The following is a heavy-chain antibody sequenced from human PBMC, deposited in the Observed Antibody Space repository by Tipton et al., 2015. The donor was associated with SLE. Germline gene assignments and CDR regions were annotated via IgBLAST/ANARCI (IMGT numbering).Heavy chain of an antibody. D-gene: IGHD3-10*01. CDR3: ARDLRSEVWFGDPWYFDL. Sequence: TLSLTCAVYGGSFSGFYWSWFRQPPGKGLEWIGEINHSGSTNYNPSLKSRVTISVDTSKNQFSLKLSSVTAADTAVYYCARDLRSEVWFGDPWYFDLWGRGTLVTVSS. J-gene: IGHJ2*01. CDR1: GGSFSGFY. CDR2: INHSGST. V-gene: IGHV4-34*01.